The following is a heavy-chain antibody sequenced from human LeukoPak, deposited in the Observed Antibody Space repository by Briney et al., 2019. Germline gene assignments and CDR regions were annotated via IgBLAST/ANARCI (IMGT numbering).Heavy chain of an antibody. V-gene: IGHV4-39*07. D-gene: IGHD6-19*01. CDR1: GGSISSSSYY. CDR3: ARGVSPYSSGWYLSFDY. Sequence: ETLSLTCTVSGGSISSSSYYWGWIRQPPGKGLEWIGSIYYSGSTYHNPSLKSRVTISVDTSKSQFSLKVSSVTAADTAVYYCARGVSPYSSGWYLSFDYWGQGTLVTVSS. CDR2: IYYSGST. J-gene: IGHJ4*02.